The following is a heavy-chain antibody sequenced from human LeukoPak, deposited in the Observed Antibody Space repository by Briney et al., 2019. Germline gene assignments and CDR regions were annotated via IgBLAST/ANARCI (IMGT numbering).Heavy chain of an antibody. V-gene: IGHV3-30*02. CDR3: ARGEREWFGFLRNYYFEY. J-gene: IGHJ4*02. CDR2: IRYDGTNK. Sequence: GGSLRLSCAASGFTFSSYSMNWVRQAPGKGLEWVTFIRYDGTNKYYADSVRGRFTISRDTSKNTLYLQMNSLRAEDTAVYYCARGEREWFGFLRNYYFEYWGQGTLVTVSS. D-gene: IGHD3-10*01. CDR1: GFTFSSYS.